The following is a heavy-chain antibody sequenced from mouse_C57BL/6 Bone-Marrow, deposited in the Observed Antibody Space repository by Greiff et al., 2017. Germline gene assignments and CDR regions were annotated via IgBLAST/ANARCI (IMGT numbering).Heavy chain of an antibody. CDR3: ARDWEGWYFDV. D-gene: IGHD4-1*01. Sequence: VQRVESGPELVKPGASVKISCKASGYTFTDYYINWVKQRPGQGLEWIGWIYPGSGNTKDNEKFKGKATLSVDTSSSTAYMQLSSLTSEDSAVYFCARDWEGWYFDVWGTGTTVTVSS. J-gene: IGHJ1*03. CDR2: IYPGSGNT. CDR1: GYTFTDYY. V-gene: IGHV1-84*01.